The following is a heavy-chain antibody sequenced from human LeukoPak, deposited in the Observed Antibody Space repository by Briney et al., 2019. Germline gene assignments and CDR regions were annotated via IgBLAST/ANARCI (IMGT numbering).Heavy chain of an antibody. CDR3: VRGAVTGQQCDN. Sequence: GGSLRLSCAASGFSFSNHWMHWVRQVPGEGLVWVSRITSDGYTTNYADSVKGRFTISRDNAKNTLYLQMNSLSDEDTAVYYCVRGAVTGQQCDNWGQGTLVTVSS. CDR2: ITSDGYTT. J-gene: IGHJ4*02. D-gene: IGHD2-21*02. CDR1: GFSFSNHW. V-gene: IGHV3-74*01.